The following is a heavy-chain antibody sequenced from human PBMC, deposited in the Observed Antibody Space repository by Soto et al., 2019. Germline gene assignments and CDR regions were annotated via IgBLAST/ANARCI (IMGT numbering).Heavy chain of an antibody. D-gene: IGHD3-3*01. J-gene: IGHJ3*02. V-gene: IGHV1-18*01. Sequence: ASVKVSCKASGYTFTSYGISWVRQAPGQELEWMGWISAYNGNTNYAQKLQGRVTMTTDTSTSTAYMELRSLRSDDTAVYYCARDKSETAWGLTILEDAFDIWGQGTIVTVSS. CDR1: GYTFTSYG. CDR2: ISAYNGNT. CDR3: ARDKSETAWGLTILEDAFDI.